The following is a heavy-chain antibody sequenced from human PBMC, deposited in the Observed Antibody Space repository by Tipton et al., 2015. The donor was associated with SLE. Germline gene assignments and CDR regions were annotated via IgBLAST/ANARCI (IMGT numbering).Heavy chain of an antibody. J-gene: IGHJ4*02. CDR1: GGSISNYY. V-gene: IGHV4-59*08. Sequence: TLSLTCTVSGGSISNYYCHWIRQSPGKGLEWIGYTYHSGMTNYNPSLKSRVTMSIETSKNQFSLKVTSVTAADTAVYYCARQAYYSSGYADYWGQGTLVTVSS. CDR2: TYHSGMT. CDR3: ARQAYYSSGYADY. D-gene: IGHD3-22*01.